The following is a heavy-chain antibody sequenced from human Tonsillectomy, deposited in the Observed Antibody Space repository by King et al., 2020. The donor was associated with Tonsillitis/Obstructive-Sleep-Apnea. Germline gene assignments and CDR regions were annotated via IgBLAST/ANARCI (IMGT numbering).Heavy chain of an antibody. CDR3: ARPVIAVTGTWAFDI. CDR1: GGSISSSRYY. CDR2: IYYSGST. J-gene: IGHJ3*02. D-gene: IGHD6-19*01. Sequence: QLQESGPGLVKPSETLSLTCTVSGGSISSSRYYWGWIRQPPGKGLEWIVSIYYSGSTYYNPSLKSRVTMSVDTSKDQFSLKLSSVTAADTAVYYCARPVIAVTGTWAFDIWGQGTMVTVSS. V-gene: IGHV4-39*01.